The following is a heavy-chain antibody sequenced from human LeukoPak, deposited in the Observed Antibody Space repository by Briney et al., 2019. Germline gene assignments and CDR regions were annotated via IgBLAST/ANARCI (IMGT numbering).Heavy chain of an antibody. Sequence: PSETLSLTCTVSAVSISSTSYCWGWIRQPPGKGLEWIGSIYYSGRTYYNPSLKSRLTISVDTPKNQFSLKLSSVTAADTAVYYCAQSLGASTWFGNWFDPWGQGTLVTVSS. CDR2: IYYSGRT. CDR1: AVSISSTSYC. V-gene: IGHV4-39*01. D-gene: IGHD3-10*01. CDR3: AQSLGASTWFGNWFDP. J-gene: IGHJ5*02.